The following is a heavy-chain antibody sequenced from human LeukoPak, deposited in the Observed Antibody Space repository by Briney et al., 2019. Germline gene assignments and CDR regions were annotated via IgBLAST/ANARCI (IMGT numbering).Heavy chain of an antibody. D-gene: IGHD3-10*01. J-gene: IGHJ4*02. V-gene: IGHV1-46*01. CDR3: ARDLFPLLWFGELTGAFDY. CDR1: GYTFTSYY. CDR2: ISPSGGST. Sequence: ASVKVSCKASGYTFTSYYMHWVRQAPGQGLEWMGIISPSGGSTSYAQKFQGRVTMTRDTSTSTVYVELSSLRSEDTAVYYCARDLFPLLWFGELTGAFDYWGQGTLVTVSS.